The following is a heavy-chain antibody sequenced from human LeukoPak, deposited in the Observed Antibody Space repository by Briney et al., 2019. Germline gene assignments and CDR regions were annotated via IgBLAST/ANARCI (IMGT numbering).Heavy chain of an antibody. Sequence: GGSLRLSCAASGFTFSNYWMSWVRQAPGKGLEWVANIKQDGSEKYYVDSMKGRFTISRDNAKNSLYLQMNSLRAEDTAVYYCASQPSSGWFQWGQGTLVTVSS. J-gene: IGHJ4*02. CDR2: IKQDGSEK. CDR1: GFTFSNYW. D-gene: IGHD6-19*01. CDR3: ASQPSSGWFQ. V-gene: IGHV3-7*01.